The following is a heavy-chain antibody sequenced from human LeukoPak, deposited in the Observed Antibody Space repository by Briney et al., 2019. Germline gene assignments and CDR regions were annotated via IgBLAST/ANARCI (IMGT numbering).Heavy chain of an antibody. CDR3: TNWAGGKQAVPLFDY. CDR2: ISYDGSNA. V-gene: IGHV3-30-3*01. Sequence: GGSLRLSCAASGFTFSYYAMHWVRQAPGKGLEWVALISYDGSNAYYADSVNGRFTISRDNSKNTLYLQMNSLRAEDTAVYYCTNWAGGKQAVPLFDYWGQGTLVTVSS. CDR1: GFTFSYYA. D-gene: IGHD4-23*01. J-gene: IGHJ4*02.